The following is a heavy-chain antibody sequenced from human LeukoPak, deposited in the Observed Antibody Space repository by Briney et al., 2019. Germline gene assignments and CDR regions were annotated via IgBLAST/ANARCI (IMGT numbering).Heavy chain of an antibody. CDR3: ARGGFTGTSCPYFDY. D-gene: IGHD2-2*01. CDR2: ISSDESST. CDR1: GFTFSNYW. J-gene: IGHJ4*02. V-gene: IGHV3-74*01. Sequence: GGSLRLSCAASGFTFSNYWMHWVRQAPGKGLVWVSRISSDESSTTYGDSVKGRFTISRDNAKNTLYLKMNTLRAEDTAIYFCARGGFTGTSCPYFDYWGQGTLVTVSS.